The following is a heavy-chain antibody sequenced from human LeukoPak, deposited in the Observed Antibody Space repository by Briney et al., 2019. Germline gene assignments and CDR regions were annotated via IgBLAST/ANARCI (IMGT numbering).Heavy chain of an antibody. Sequence: GGSLRLSCAASGFTFSNVWMSWVRQAPGEGLEWVSSITGSGSGSYYADSAKGRFTISRDNSKNMLYLQMNSLRAEDTAVYYCAKSMDTEVVIVATAFDYWGQGTLVTVSS. D-gene: IGHD2-15*01. CDR3: AKSMDTEVVIVATAFDY. CDR2: ITGSGSGS. CDR1: GFTFSNVW. J-gene: IGHJ4*01. V-gene: IGHV3-23*01.